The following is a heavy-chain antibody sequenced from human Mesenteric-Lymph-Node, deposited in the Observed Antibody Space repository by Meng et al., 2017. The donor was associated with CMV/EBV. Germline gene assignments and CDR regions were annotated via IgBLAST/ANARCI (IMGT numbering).Heavy chain of an antibody. J-gene: IGHJ6*02. CDR1: GYTFTSYG. CDR3: ARDAPGLLEWLPLYYYYYGMDV. CDR2: ISAYNGNT. V-gene: IGHV1-18*01. D-gene: IGHD3-3*01. Sequence: ASVKVSCKASGYTFTSYGISWVRQAPGQGLEWMGWISAYNGNTNYAQKLQGRVTMTTDTSTSTAYMELRSLRSDDTAVYYCARDAPGLLEWLPLYYYYYGMDVWGQGTTVTVSS.